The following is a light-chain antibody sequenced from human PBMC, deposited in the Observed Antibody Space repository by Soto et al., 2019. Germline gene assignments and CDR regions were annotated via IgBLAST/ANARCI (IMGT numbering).Light chain of an antibody. CDR3: QSYDISLSVV. J-gene: IGLJ2*01. Sequence: QSVLTQPPSLSGAPGQRVTISCTGSSSNIGAGYDVHWYQHLPGTSPKLLIDGNSNRPSGVPDRFSGSKYGTSASLAITGLQAEDEADYYCQSYDISLSVVFGGGTQLTVL. CDR1: SSNIGAGYD. CDR2: GNS. V-gene: IGLV1-40*01.